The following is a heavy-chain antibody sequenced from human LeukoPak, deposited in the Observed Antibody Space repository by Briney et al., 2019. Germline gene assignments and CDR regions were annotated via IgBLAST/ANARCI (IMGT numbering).Heavy chain of an antibody. Sequence: PGGSLRLSCAASGFTFSSYSMNWVRQAPGKGLEWVSSISSGSTYMYYADSVKGRFTISRDNARNSLYLQMNSLRAEDTAVYYCARDPAGGAYDLWGHGTMVTVSS. CDR2: ISSGSTYM. V-gene: IGHV3-21*04. CDR1: GFTFSSYS. J-gene: IGHJ3*01. CDR3: ARDPAGGAYDL.